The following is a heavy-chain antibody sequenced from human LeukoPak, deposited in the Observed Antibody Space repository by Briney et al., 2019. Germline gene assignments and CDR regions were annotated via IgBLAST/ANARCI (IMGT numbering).Heavy chain of an antibody. J-gene: IGHJ4*02. V-gene: IGHV4-59*08. D-gene: IGHD2/OR15-2a*01. CDR2: IYYSGST. Sequence: SETLSLTCTVSGGSISSYYWSWIRQPPGKGLEWIGYIYYSGSTNYNPSLKSRVTISLDTSKNQFSLKLSSVTAADTAVYYCARQGRVYYFDYWGQGTLVTVSS. CDR1: GGSISSYY. CDR3: ARQGRVYYFDY.